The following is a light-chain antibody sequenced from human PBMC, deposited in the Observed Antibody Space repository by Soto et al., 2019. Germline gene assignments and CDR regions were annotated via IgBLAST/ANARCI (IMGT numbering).Light chain of an antibody. CDR1: QIVGSTF. CDR3: QQYDSSPRT. Sequence: EIVLTQSPGTLSLSPAERASLSCRASQIVGSTFLAWYQQKPGQAPRPLIYGVSSRATGIPDRFSGSGSGTDFTLTISRLEPEDFAVYYCQQYDSSPRTFGQGTKVDIK. J-gene: IGKJ1*01. V-gene: IGKV3-20*01. CDR2: GVS.